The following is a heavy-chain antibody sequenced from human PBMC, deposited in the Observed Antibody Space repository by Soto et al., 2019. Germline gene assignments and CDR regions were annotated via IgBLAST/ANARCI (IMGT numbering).Heavy chain of an antibody. J-gene: IGHJ5*02. D-gene: IGHD6-6*01. Sequence: SVKVSGKASGGTFSSYAISWVRQAPGQGLEWMGGIIPIFGTANYAQKFQGRVTITADESTSTAYMELRSLRCEDTAVYYCARRIAARRSDPFSWFDPWGQGTLVTVSS. V-gene: IGHV1-69*13. CDR1: GGTFSSYA. CDR3: ARRIAARRSDPFSWFDP. CDR2: IIPIFGTA.